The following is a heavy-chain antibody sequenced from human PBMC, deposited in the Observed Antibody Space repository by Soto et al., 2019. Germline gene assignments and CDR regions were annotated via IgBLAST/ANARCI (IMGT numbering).Heavy chain of an antibody. J-gene: IGHJ6*02. D-gene: IGHD1-26*01. CDR3: AKVGGAHYYYYGMDV. Sequence: GGSLRLSCAASGFTFSSYAMSWVRQAPGKGLEWVSAISGSGGSTYYADSVKGRFTISRDNSKNMLYLQMNSLRAEDTAVYYCAKVGGAHYYYYGMDVWGQGTTVTVSS. CDR2: ISGSGGST. V-gene: IGHV3-23*01. CDR1: GFTFSSYA.